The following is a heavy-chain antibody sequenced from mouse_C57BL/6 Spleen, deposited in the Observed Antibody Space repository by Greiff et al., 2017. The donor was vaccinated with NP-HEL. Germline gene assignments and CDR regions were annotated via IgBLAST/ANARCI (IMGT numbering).Heavy chain of an antibody. CDR3: ARFSPAYYSNYALDY. CDR2: IRNKANGYTT. J-gene: IGHJ2*01. Sequence: EVQVVESGGGLVQPGGSLSLSCAASGFTFTDYYMSWVRQPPGKALEWLGFIRNKANGYTTEYSASVKGRFTISRDNSQSILYLQMNALRAEDSATYYCARFSPAYYSNYALDYWGQGTTLTVSS. CDR1: GFTFTDYY. D-gene: IGHD2-5*01. V-gene: IGHV7-3*01.